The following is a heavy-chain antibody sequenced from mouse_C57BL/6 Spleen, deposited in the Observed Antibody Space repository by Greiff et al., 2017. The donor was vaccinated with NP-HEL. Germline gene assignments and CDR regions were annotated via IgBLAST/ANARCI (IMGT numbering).Heavy chain of an antibody. CDR2: IDPETGGT. CDR1: GYTFTDYE. V-gene: IGHV1-15*01. Sequence: QVQLQQSGAELVRPGASVTLSCKASGYTFTDYEMHWVKQTPVHGLEWIGAIDPETGGTAYNQKFKGKAILTADKSSSTAYMELRSLTSEDSAVYYCTRYLLWIDYWGQGTTLTVSS. CDR3: TRYLLWIDY. D-gene: IGHD2-1*01. J-gene: IGHJ2*01.